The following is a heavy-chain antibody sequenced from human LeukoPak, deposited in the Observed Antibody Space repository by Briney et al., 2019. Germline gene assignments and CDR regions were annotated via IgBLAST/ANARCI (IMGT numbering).Heavy chain of an antibody. J-gene: IGHJ4*02. CDR1: GGSISSYY. CDR2: IYTSGST. Sequence: SETLSLTCTVSGGSISSYYWSWIRQPAGKGLEWIGRIYTSGSTNYNPSLKSRVTMSVDTSKNQFSLKLTSVSAADTAVYYCAGHRRGIAVAGYWGQGTLVTVSS. V-gene: IGHV4-4*07. D-gene: IGHD6-19*01. CDR3: AGHRRGIAVAGY.